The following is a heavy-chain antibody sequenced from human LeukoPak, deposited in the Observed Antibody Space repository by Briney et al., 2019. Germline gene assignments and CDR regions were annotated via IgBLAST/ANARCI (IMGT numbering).Heavy chain of an antibody. CDR3: ARARSGSYPNWFDP. V-gene: IGHV3-23*01. CDR1: GFTFSSYG. CDR2: ITGNGANT. D-gene: IGHD3-10*01. Sequence: PGGSLRLSCADAGFTFSSYGMSWVRQAPGKGLEWVSAITGNGANTFYADSVKGRFTISRDNSKNTMYLQMNSLRAEDTALYYCARARSGSYPNWFDPWGQGTLVTVSS. J-gene: IGHJ5*02.